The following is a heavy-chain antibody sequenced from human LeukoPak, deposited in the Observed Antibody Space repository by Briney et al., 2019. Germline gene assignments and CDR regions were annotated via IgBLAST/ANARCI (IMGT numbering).Heavy chain of an antibody. J-gene: IGHJ4*01. V-gene: IGHV3-23*01. CDR2: VSSSGDYT. CDR3: ARDEGTSGYDLLDY. CDR1: QFTFSYYA. Sequence: PGGSLRLSCSASQFTFSYYAMTWVRQAPGKGLEWVSGVSSSGDYTYYADSVKGRFTISRDNSKNTLYLQLNSLRVEDTAVYYCARDEGTSGYDLLDYWGQGTLVTVSS. D-gene: IGHD5-12*01.